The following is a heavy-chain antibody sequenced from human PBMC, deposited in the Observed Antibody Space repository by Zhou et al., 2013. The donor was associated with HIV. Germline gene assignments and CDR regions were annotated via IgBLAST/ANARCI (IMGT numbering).Heavy chain of an antibody. CDR1: AGSLNSYA. Sequence: QVQLVQSGAEVKKPGSSVKVSCKASAGSLNSYAINWVRQAPGQGLEWMGGMIPPFDTPTYARQFQGRVTITSDDSTATAYMELTSLRSEDTAVYYCARERQKWARDYHFDYWGQGTLVTVSS. D-gene: IGHD4-17*01. CDR3: ARERQKWARDYHFDY. V-gene: IGHV1-69*05. J-gene: IGHJ4*02. CDR2: MIPPFDTP.